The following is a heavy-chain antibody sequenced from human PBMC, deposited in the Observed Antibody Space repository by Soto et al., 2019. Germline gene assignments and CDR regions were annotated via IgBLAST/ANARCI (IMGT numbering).Heavy chain of an antibody. V-gene: IGHV1-18*01. Sequence: QLQLVQAGSEVKKPGASVKVSCKTSGFTFTNYGFTWVRQAPGQGLEWMGWSSALNGFTNYAQDFQGRVTLTTDSSTNTAYMELRGLRSDDTAFYYCADTTSIAIGFRDWGQGTLVSVAS. D-gene: IGHD6-6*01. CDR3: ADTTSIAIGFRD. J-gene: IGHJ4*02. CDR1: GFTFTNYG. CDR2: SSALNGFT.